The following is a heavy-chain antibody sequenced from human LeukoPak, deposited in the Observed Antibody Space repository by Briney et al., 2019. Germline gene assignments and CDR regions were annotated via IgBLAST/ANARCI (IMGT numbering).Heavy chain of an antibody. CDR1: GFTFSSYG. V-gene: IGHV3-30*18. J-gene: IGHJ4*02. CDR3: AKGKNYGDPRDFEY. D-gene: IGHD4-17*01. CDR2: ISYDGSNK. Sequence: PGGSLRLSCAASGFTFSSYGMHWVRQAPGKGLEWVAVISYDGSNKYYADSVKGRFTISRDNSKNTLYLQMNSLRAEDTAVYYCAKGKNYGDPRDFEYGGQGTLVTVSS.